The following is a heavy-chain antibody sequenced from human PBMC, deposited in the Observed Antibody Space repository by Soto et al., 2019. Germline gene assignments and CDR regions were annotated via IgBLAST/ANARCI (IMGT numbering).Heavy chain of an antibody. J-gene: IGHJ4*02. CDR1: GFRFGDYA. CDR2: VSANSDYI. D-gene: IGHD4-17*01. Sequence: EVQLVESGGGLVQPGRSLRLSCVASGFRFGDYAMHWVRQAPGKGLEWVSGVSANSDYIAYADSVKGRFTISRDNAKYFLYLQMNSLGPEDMAFYYCAKGFSYGYYRYYFDYWGQGTLVTVSS. CDR3: AKGFSYGYYRYYFDY. V-gene: IGHV3-9*03.